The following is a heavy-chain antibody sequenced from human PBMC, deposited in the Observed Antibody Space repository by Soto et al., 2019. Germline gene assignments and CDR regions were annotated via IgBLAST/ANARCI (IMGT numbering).Heavy chain of an antibody. CDR3: ARFYAAIYYYGMDV. J-gene: IGHJ6*02. CDR1: GFAFNSHD. V-gene: IGHV3-48*03. Sequence: PGGSLRLSCTASGFAFNSHDFNWVRQARGKGLEWISYISRTANTIYYADSVKGRFTISRDNAKNSLYLQMNSLRAEDTAVYYCARFYAAIYYYGMDVWGQGTTVTVSS. D-gene: IGHD2-2*01. CDR2: ISRTANTI.